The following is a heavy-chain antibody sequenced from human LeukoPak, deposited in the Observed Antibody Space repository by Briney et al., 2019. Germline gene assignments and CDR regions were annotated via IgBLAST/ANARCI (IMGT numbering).Heavy chain of an antibody. CDR1: GFTFSSYA. V-gene: IGHV3-23*01. CDR2: VSGSGGAT. D-gene: IGHD3-22*01. CDR3: AKAQSYYYDTSGYYCYFDY. J-gene: IGHJ4*02. Sequence: GGSLRLSCAASGFTFSSYAMSWVRQAPGKGLEWVSGVSGSGGATYHADSVKGRFTISRNNAKNTLHLQMNSLRAEDTAIYYCAKAQSYYYDTSGYYCYFDYWGQGTLVTVSS.